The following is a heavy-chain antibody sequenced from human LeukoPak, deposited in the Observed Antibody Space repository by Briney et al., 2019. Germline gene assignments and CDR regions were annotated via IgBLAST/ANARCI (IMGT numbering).Heavy chain of an antibody. V-gene: IGHV3-7*01. CDR3: ARGYSNYGYAFDI. CDR2: IKQDGSEK. J-gene: IGHJ3*02. D-gene: IGHD4-11*01. Sequence: GGSLRLSCAASEFTFSSYWMSWVRQAPGKGLEWVASIKQDGSEKYYVDSVKGRVTISRDNARNSLYLQMNSLRAEDTAVYYCARGYSNYGYAFDIWGQGTMVTVSS. CDR1: EFTFSSYW.